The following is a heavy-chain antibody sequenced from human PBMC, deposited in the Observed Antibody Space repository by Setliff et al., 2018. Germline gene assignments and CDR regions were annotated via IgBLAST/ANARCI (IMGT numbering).Heavy chain of an antibody. CDR2: IIPMFGTP. V-gene: IGHV1-69*05. CDR1: GYTFTAYY. J-gene: IGHJ4*02. D-gene: IGHD6-13*01. CDR3: ATGQHSGSWTLDQ. Sequence: SVKVSCKASGYTFTAYYIHWVRQAPGQGLEWMGGIIPMFGTPAYAQKFQDRVTITTDESTSTAYVELHSLRSDDTAVYYCATGQHSGSWTLDQWGQGTLVTVSS.